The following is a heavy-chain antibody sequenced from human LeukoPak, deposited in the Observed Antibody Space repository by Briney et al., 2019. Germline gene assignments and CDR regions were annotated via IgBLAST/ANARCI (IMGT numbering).Heavy chain of an antibody. V-gene: IGHV3-21*01. CDR2: ISSSSSYI. Sequence: PGGSLRLSCAASGFTFSSYSMNWVRQAPGKGLEWVSSISSSSSYIYYADSVKGRFTISRDNAKNSLYLQMNSLRAEDTAVYYCARDRPGATGDAFDIWGHGTMVTVSS. D-gene: IGHD6-25*01. J-gene: IGHJ3*02. CDR1: GFTFSSYS. CDR3: ARDRPGATGDAFDI.